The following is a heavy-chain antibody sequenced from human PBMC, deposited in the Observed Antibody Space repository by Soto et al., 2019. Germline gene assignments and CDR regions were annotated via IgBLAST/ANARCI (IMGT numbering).Heavy chain of an antibody. V-gene: IGHV3-7*03. CDR1: GFTFSSYW. CDR2: IKQDGRET. J-gene: IGHJ4*02. D-gene: IGHD3-16*01. CDR3: ARGTSHYNYVHVWY. Sequence: EVQLVESGGGLVQPGGSLRLSCAAPGFTFSSYWMSWVRQAPGKALECVANIKQDGRETYYVDSVKGRFTISRDNANSALYLQMDSLGAEDTAWYYCARGTSHYNYVHVWYWGQGTHVIVSS.